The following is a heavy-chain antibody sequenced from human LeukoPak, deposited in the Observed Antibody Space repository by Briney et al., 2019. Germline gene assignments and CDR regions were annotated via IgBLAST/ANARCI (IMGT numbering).Heavy chain of an antibody. D-gene: IGHD5-12*01. V-gene: IGHV3-49*03. J-gene: IGHJ4*02. CDR2: IRSKSNGGTT. CDR3: VRDYRYAGHESVY. Sequence: GGSLRLSCTTSGFTFADYAMSWFRQAPGKGLEWVGFIRSKSNGGTTHYAASVEGRFAISRDDSNSIAYLQMNSLKTEDTAVYYCVRDYRYAGHESVYWGQGTLVTVSS. CDR1: GFTFADYA.